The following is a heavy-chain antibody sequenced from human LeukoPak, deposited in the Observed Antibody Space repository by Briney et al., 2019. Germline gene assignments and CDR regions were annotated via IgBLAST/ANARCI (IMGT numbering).Heavy chain of an antibody. Sequence: PGGSLRLSFAASGFTFSSYAMHWVRQAPGKGLEWVAVISYDGSNKYYADSVKGRFTISRDNSKNTLYLQMNSLRAEDTAVYYCAREPYYYDSSGLLSSPTFDYWGQGTLVTVSS. CDR3: AREPYYYDSSGLLSSPTFDY. CDR1: GFTFSSYA. J-gene: IGHJ4*02. D-gene: IGHD3-22*01. V-gene: IGHV3-30-3*01. CDR2: ISYDGSNK.